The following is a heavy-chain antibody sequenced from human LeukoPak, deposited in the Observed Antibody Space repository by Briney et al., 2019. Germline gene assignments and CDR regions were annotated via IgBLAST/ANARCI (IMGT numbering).Heavy chain of an antibody. CDR2: ISAYNGNT. CDR3: ARESNDSSGYYYKYYFDY. Sequence: ASVKVSCKASGYTFTSYGISWVRQAPGQGLEWMGWISAYNGNTNYAQKLQGRVTMTTDTSTSTAYMELRSLRSDDTAVYYCARESNDSSGYYYKYYFDYWGQGTLVTVSS. V-gene: IGHV1-18*01. J-gene: IGHJ4*02. CDR1: GYTFTSYG. D-gene: IGHD3-22*01.